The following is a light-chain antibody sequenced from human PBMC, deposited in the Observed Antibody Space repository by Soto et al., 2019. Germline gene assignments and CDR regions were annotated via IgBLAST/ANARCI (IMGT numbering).Light chain of an antibody. J-gene: IGKJ1*01. Sequence: DIVMTQSPATLSVFPRETDTLSCRASQSISRNLAWYQQKPGQAPRLLMYGTSTRATGIPARFSGSGSGTEFTLTISSLQSEDFEVYSCQQYNNWSPWTFGLGTKVDIK. V-gene: IGKV3-15*01. CDR2: GTS. CDR3: QQYNNWSPWT. CDR1: QSISRN.